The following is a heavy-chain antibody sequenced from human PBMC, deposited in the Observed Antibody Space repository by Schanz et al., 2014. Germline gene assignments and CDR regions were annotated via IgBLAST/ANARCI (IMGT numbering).Heavy chain of an antibody. J-gene: IGHJ4*01. CDR1: RLTFGNYW. CDR3: VTKYCSGTTCYTDSWDH. CDR2: INQDGSQK. V-gene: IGHV3-7*01. Sequence: EVQLVESGGGLVQPGGSLRLSCATSRLTFGNYWMSWVRQAPGKGLEWVANINQDGSQKYYVGSVKGRFSISRDNAKDSLYLQMTSATAADTDVYDCVTKYCSGTTCYTDSWDHWGQGTLVTVSS. D-gene: IGHD2-2*02.